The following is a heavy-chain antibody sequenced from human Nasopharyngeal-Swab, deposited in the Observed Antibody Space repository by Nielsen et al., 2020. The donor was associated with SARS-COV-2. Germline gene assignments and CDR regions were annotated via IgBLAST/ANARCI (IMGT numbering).Heavy chain of an antibody. CDR3: AKDRYCSGGACYFSGFDY. CDR2: VSGSGGTT. V-gene: IGHV3-23*01. D-gene: IGHD2-15*01. J-gene: IGHJ4*02. CDR1: GFTFSGYA. Sequence: GESLKISCAASGFTFSGYAMSWVRQAPGKGLEWVSGVSGSGGTTKYADSVKGRFTISRDNSKNKLYLQMHSLRVEDTAVYYCAKDRYCSGGACYFSGFDYWGLGTLVTVSS.